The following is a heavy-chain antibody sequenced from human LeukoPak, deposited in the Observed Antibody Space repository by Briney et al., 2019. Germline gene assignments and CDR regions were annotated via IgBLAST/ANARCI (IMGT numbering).Heavy chain of an antibody. CDR3: ARVRYCNSTTCRGAFDI. CDR1: GFTFSDHY. Sequence: PGGSLRLSCAASGFTFSDHYMDWVRQAPGKGLEWVGRSGNKAKNFLTEYAASVKGRFTVSRDDSKNSLFLHMNSLKIEDTAIYFCARVRYCNSTTCRGAFDIWGQGTLVTVSS. CDR2: SGNKAKNFLT. D-gene: IGHD2-2*01. V-gene: IGHV3-72*01. J-gene: IGHJ3*02.